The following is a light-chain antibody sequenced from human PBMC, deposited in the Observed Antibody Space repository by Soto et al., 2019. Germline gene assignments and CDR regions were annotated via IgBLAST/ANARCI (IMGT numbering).Light chain of an antibody. CDR1: QSVSSSY. V-gene: IGKV3-20*01. CDR2: VAS. J-gene: IGKJ2*03. Sequence: EIVLTQSTGTLPLSTGERATLSCRASQSVSSSYLAWYQQKHGQAPRLLIYVASIRANGIPHRFSGSASGTDFTLTLRRLEPEDFAVYYGDHYGSAPMYSFGQPTKLEIK. CDR3: DHYGSAPMYS.